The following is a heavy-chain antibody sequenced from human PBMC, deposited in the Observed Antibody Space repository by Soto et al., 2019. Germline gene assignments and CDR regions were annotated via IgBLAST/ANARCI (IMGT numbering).Heavy chain of an antibody. CDR1: GYTLTELS. CDR2: FDPEDGET. V-gene: IGHV1-24*01. CDR3: ATMSPITSPGGHCYVIDV. Sequence: ASVKVSCKVSGYTLTELSMHWVRQAPGKGLEWMGGFDPEDGETIYAQKFQGRVTMTEDTSTDTAYMELSSLRSEDTAVYYCATMSPITSPGGHCYVIDVWGQGTTVTVSS. D-gene: IGHD3-3*01. J-gene: IGHJ6*02.